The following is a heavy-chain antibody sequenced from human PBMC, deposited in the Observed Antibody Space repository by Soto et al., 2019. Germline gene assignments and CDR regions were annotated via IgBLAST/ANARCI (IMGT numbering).Heavy chain of an antibody. CDR2: IILILGIA. V-gene: IGHV1-69*02. J-gene: IGHJ6*02. D-gene: IGHD3-10*01. CDR3: ARVGEEGLRGMAV. CDR1: GGIFSSYT. Sequence: QVQLVQSGAEVKKPGSSVKVSCKASGGIFSSYTITWARQAPGQRLEWMGRIILILGIANYAHKVQRRVTITADKATSTAYTGLSSLRSEDTAVYYCARVGEEGLRGMAVWGQGTTFTVSS.